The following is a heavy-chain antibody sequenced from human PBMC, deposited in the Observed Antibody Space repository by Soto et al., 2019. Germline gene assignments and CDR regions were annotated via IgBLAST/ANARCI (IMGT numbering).Heavy chain of an antibody. V-gene: IGHV1-18*01. J-gene: IGHJ4*02. CDR1: GYTFTSYG. CDR3: ARDFDSSGYYYRGNDY. CDR2: ISAYTGYT. D-gene: IGHD3-22*01. Sequence: QVQLVQSGAEVKKPGASVKVSCKASGYTFTSYGISWVRQASGQGLEWMGWISAYTGYTNYAQKLQGRVTMTTDTSTSTAYMELGSLRSDDTAVYYCARDFDSSGYYYRGNDYWGQGTLVTVSS.